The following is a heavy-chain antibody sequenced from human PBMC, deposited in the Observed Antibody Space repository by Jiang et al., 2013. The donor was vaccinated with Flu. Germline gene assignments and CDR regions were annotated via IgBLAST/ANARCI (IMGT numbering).Heavy chain of an antibody. CDR1: GGTFSSYA. Sequence: GAEVKKPGSSVKVSCKASGGTFSSYAISWVRQAPGQGLEWMGRIIPILGIANYAQKFQGRVTITADKSTSTAYMELSSLRSEDTAVYYCARHPYYYDSSGYSSFQHWGQGTLVTVSS. V-gene: IGHV1-69*04. J-gene: IGHJ1*01. CDR2: IIPILGIA. CDR3: ARHPYYYDSSGYSSFQH. D-gene: IGHD3-22*01.